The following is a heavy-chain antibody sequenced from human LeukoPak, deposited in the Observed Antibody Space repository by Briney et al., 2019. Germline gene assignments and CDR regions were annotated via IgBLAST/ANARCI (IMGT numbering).Heavy chain of an antibody. CDR1: GGSISSSSYY. J-gene: IGHJ5*02. D-gene: IGHD7-27*01. Sequence: PSETLSLTCTVSGGSISSSSYYWGWIRQPPGKGLEWIGEINHSGSTNYNPSLKSRVTISVDTSKNQFSLKLSSVTAADTAVYYCARGETPGDFDPWGQGTLVTVSS. V-gene: IGHV4-39*07. CDR3: ARGETPGDFDP. CDR2: INHSGST.